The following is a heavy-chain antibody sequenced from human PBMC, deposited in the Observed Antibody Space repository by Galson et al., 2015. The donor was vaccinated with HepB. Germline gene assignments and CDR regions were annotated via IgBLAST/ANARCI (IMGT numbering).Heavy chain of an antibody. D-gene: IGHD3-16*01. Sequence: SLRLSCAASGFTFSGYSMNWVRQAPGKGLEWLSYISSSSSTTIYYADSVRGRFTISRDNAKSSLYLQMNSLRAEDTAVYYCARERGSIFSQLYYFDYGGLGALVTVSS. J-gene: IGHJ4*02. CDR3: ARERGSIFSQLYYFDY. CDR1: GFTFSGYS. V-gene: IGHV3-48*04. CDR2: ISSSSSTTI.